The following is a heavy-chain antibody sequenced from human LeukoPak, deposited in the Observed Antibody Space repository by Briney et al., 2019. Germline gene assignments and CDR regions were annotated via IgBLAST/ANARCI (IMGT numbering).Heavy chain of an antibody. D-gene: IGHD4-17*01. V-gene: IGHV4-30-2*01. CDR1: GDSISNGGYY. CDR2: IYHGGTT. J-gene: IGHJ3*02. Sequence: SQTLSLTCTISGDSISNGGYYWGWIRQPPGKGLEWIANIYHGGTTYDNPSLKSRLTISIDKSKNHFSLELRSVTAADTAVYYCARDRTLTTMTPEAFDIWGQGTMVTVSS. CDR3: ARDRTLTTMTPEAFDI.